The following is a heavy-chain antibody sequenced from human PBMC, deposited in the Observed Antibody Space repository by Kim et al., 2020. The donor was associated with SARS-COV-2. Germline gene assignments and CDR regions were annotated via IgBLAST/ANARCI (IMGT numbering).Heavy chain of an antibody. J-gene: IGHJ4*02. CDR3: ARGRYNWNDFGY. V-gene: IGHV4-34*01. Sequence: NYHPSLKSRVTISVDTAKNQFSLKLSSVTAADTAVYYCARGRYNWNDFGYWGQGTLVTVSS. D-gene: IGHD1-1*01.